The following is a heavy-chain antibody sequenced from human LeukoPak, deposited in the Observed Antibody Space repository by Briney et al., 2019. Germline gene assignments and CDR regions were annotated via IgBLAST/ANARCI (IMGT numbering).Heavy chain of an antibody. Sequence: GRSLRLSCAASGFTFSSYGMHWVRQAPGKGLEWVAVIWYDGSNKYYADSVKGRFTISRDNSKNTLYLQMNSLRAEDTAVYYCARVSTGIGPLNAYFDYWGQGTLVTVSS. J-gene: IGHJ4*02. V-gene: IGHV3-33*01. D-gene: IGHD6-13*01. CDR3: ARVSTGIGPLNAYFDY. CDR2: IWYDGSNK. CDR1: GFTFSSYG.